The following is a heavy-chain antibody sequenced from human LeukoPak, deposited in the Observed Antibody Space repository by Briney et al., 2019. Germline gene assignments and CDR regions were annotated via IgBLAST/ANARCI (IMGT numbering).Heavy chain of an antibody. J-gene: IGHJ3*02. CDR3: ARFMITFEGVIANAFDI. V-gene: IGHV4-30-4*01. CDR1: GGSISSGDYY. Sequence: PSQTLSLTCTVSGGSISSGDYYWSWIRQPPGKGLEWIGYIYYSGSTYYNPSLKSRVTISVDTSKNQFSLKLSSVTAADTAVYYCARFMITFEGVIANAFDIWGQGTMVTVSS. D-gene: IGHD3-16*02. CDR2: IYYSGST.